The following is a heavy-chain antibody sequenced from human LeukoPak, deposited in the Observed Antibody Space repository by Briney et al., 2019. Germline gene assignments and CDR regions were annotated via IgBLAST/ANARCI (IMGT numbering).Heavy chain of an antibody. Sequence: WGSLRLFCTASGFTFSTYAMSWVRQAPGEGLEWVSGISGSGGSTYYTDSVKGRFTISRDNSKNTLHLQMSSLRAEDTALYYCVKDRCDRTTCPEVWGQGTLVTVSS. D-gene: IGHD2-2*01. CDR1: GFTFSTYA. V-gene: IGHV3-23*01. CDR2: ISGSGGST. J-gene: IGHJ4*02. CDR3: VKDRCDRTTCPEV.